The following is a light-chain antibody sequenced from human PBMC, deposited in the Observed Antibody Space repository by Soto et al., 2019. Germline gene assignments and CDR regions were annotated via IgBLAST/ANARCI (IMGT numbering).Light chain of an antibody. Sequence: QSVLTQPASVSGSPGQSITISCTGTSSDVGAYNYVSWYQQHPGKAPKLMIYDVNIRPSGVSNRFSGSKSGNTASLTISGLQAEDEADYYCTSWTTSTTMKFGGGNKLTVL. J-gene: IGLJ2*01. CDR1: SSDVGAYNY. V-gene: IGLV2-14*01. CDR2: DVN. CDR3: TSWTTSTTMK.